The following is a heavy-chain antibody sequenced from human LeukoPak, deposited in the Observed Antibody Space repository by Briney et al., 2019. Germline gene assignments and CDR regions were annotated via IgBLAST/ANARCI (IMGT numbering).Heavy chain of an antibody. Sequence: PGRSLRLSCAASGFTFSSYAMHWVRQAPGKGLEWVAVISYDGSNKYYADSVKGRFTISRDSSKNTLYLQMNSLRAEDTAVYYCARDRRRYFDWLPSYYYYGMDVWGQGTTVTVSS. V-gene: IGHV3-30*04. J-gene: IGHJ6*02. CDR1: GFTFSSYA. CDR3: ARDRRRYFDWLPSYYYYGMDV. CDR2: ISYDGSNK. D-gene: IGHD3-9*01.